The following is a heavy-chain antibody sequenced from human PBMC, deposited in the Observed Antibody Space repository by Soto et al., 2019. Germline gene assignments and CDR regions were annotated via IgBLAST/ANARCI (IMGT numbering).Heavy chain of an antibody. Sequence: ASVKVSCKASGYTFTNYYMSWVRQAPGQGFEWMGMINPSGGSTSYAQKFQGRVTVSRDTSTTTVYMELSSLRYEDTAVYFCARSQHSYGNYFDSWGQEPWSPSPQ. D-gene: IGHD5-18*01. V-gene: IGHV1-46*01. CDR1: GYTFTNYY. J-gene: IGHJ4*01. CDR2: INPSGGST. CDR3: ARSQHSYGNYFDS.